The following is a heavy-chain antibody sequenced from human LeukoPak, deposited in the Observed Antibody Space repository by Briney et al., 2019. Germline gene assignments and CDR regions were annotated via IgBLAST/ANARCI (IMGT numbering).Heavy chain of an antibody. CDR3: ARDSLRGYSYGPHYYYYGMDV. CDR1: GFTFSSYS. V-gene: IGHV3-48*01. D-gene: IGHD5-18*01. J-gene: IGHJ6*02. Sequence: QAGGSLRLSCAASGFTFSSYSMNWVRQAPGKGLEWVSYISSSSSTIYYADSVKGRFTISRDNAKNSLYLQMNSLRAEDTGVYYCARDSLRGYSYGPHYYYYGMDVWGQGTTVTVSS. CDR2: ISSSSSTI.